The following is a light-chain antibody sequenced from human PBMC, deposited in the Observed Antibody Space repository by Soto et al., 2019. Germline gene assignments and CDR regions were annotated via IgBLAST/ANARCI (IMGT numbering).Light chain of an antibody. CDR3: QPYGSSPPYT. Sequence: EIVLTQSPGTLSLSPGERATLSCRASQSLSSTYLAWYQQKPGQAPRLLIYGASSRATGIPDRFSGSGSGTDFTLTISRLEPEDFAVYYCQPYGSSPPYTFGQGTKLEIK. CDR1: QSLSSTY. J-gene: IGKJ2*01. CDR2: GAS. V-gene: IGKV3-20*01.